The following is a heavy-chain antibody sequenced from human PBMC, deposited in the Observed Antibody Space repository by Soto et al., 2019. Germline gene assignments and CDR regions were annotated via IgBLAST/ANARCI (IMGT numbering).Heavy chain of an antibody. CDR2: IYSGGST. Sequence: PGGSLRLSCAASGFTVSSNYMSWVRQAPGKGLEWVSVIYSGGSTYYADSVKGRFTISRDNSKNTLYLQMSSLRAEDTAVYYCARETAAGYYFDYWGQGTLLTVSS. J-gene: IGHJ4*02. V-gene: IGHV3-53*01. D-gene: IGHD6-13*01. CDR3: ARETAAGYYFDY. CDR1: GFTVSSNY.